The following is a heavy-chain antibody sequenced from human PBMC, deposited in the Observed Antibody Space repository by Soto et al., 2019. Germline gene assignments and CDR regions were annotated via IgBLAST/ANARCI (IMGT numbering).Heavy chain of an antibody. D-gene: IGHD1-1*01. CDR2: INTFGSNI. J-gene: IGHJ6*02. CDR1: GFTFSSYG. Sequence: GGSLRLSCAASGFTFSSYGMHWVRQAPGKGLEWVSSINTFGSNIYYADSVKGRFTISRDNSKNTLYLQMNSLRAEDTAVYYCARDLQYYGMDVWGQGTTVTVSS. V-gene: IGHV3-21*04. CDR3: ARDLQYYGMDV.